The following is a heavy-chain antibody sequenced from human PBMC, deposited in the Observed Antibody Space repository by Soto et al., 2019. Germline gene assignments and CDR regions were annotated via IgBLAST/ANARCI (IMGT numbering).Heavy chain of an antibody. CDR1: GFTFSSYA. D-gene: IGHD3-9*01. J-gene: IGHJ6*02. CDR3: AGPRMYYDILTGYYRRSQSYYYYYGMDV. CDR2: ISGSGGST. V-gene: IGHV3-23*01. Sequence: GGSLRLSCAASGFTFSSYAMSWVRQAPGKGLEWVSAISGSGGSTYYADSVKGRFTISRDNSKNTLYLQMNSLRAEDTAVYYCAGPRMYYDILTGYYRRSQSYYYYYGMDVWGQGTTVTVSS.